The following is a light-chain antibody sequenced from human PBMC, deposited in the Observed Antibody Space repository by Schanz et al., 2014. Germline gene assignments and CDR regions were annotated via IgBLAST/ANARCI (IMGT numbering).Light chain of an antibody. CDR3: TSYISTSTWV. V-gene: IGLV2-14*01. Sequence: QSALTQPASVSGSPGQSITISCTGTSSDIGDYNYVSWYQQYLGKVPKLMIYDVSNRPSGVSNRFSGSKSGNTASLTISGLQAEDEADYYCTSYISTSTWVFGGGTKLTVL. CDR2: DVS. CDR1: SSDIGDYNY. J-gene: IGLJ3*02.